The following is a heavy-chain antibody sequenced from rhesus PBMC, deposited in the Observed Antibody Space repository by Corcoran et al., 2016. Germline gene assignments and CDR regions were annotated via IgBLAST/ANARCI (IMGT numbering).Heavy chain of an antibody. V-gene: IGHV3S42*01. CDR2: INPGGDST. CDR1: GCTCSSRG. D-gene: IGHD1-1*01. J-gene: IGHJ6*01. CDR3: AKDAGYYALDS. Sequence: EVQLVESGGGLAKPGGSLRRSCAASGCTCSSRGLCWVRLTPGKGLEWISGINPGGDSTFYADSVKGRFTISRDNAKNTLSLQMSSLTGEDTAVYYCAKDAGYYALDSWGHGVVVTVSS.